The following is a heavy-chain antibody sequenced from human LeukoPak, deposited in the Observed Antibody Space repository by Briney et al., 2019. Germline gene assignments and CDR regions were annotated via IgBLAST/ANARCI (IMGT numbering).Heavy chain of an antibody. V-gene: IGHV3-11*04. Sequence: GGSLRLSCAASGFTFSDYYMSWIRQAPGKGLEWVSYISSSGSTIYYADSVKGRSTISRGNAKNSLYLQMNSLRAEDTAVYYCARALWFGETFPAYWGQGTLVTVSS. CDR1: GFTFSDYY. CDR3: ARALWFGETFPAY. J-gene: IGHJ4*02. CDR2: ISSSGSTI. D-gene: IGHD3-10*01.